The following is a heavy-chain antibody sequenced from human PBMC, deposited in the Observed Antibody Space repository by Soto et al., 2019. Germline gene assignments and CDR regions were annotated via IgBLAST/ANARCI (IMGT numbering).Heavy chain of an antibody. D-gene: IGHD5-18*01. Sequence: PGGSLRLSCTASGFTSAMSWVRQAPGKGLEWVSFISGSDGSTYYADSVKGRFTISRDNLKNTLYLQMNSLGAEDTAVYYCAKDVGIQQTLRLDYWGQGTLVTVSS. CDR1: GFTSA. J-gene: IGHJ4*02. CDR3: AKDVGIQQTLRLDY. CDR2: ISGSDGST. V-gene: IGHV3-23*01.